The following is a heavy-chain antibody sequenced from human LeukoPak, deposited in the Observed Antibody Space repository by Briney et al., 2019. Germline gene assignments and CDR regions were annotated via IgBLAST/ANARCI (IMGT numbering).Heavy chain of an antibody. D-gene: IGHD5-18*01. CDR1: GFTFSSYA. CDR3: ATPQVHTAMVTYRSDY. Sequence: GGSLRLSCAASGFTFSSYAMSWVRQAPGKGLEWVSAISGSGGSTYYADSVKGRFTISRDNSKNTLYLQMNSLRAEDTAVYYCATPQVHTAMVTYRSDYWGQGTLVTVSS. J-gene: IGHJ4*02. CDR2: ISGSGGST. V-gene: IGHV3-23*01.